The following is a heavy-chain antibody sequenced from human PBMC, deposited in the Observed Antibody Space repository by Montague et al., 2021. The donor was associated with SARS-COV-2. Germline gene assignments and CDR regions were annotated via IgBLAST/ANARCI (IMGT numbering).Heavy chain of an antibody. CDR2: ISYSGST. V-gene: IGHV4-31*03. J-gene: IGHJ4*02. D-gene: IGHD4-11*01. Sequence: TLSLTCTVSGDSITSGGYFWNWIRRHPGKGLEYIGAISYSGSTYYKPSLTSRVSISMDTSKNAFSLSLRSVTAADTAVYFCAASGRRGYSNPFHHCGRGSLVTVSS. CDR3: AASGRRGYSNPFHH. CDR1: GDSITSGGYF.